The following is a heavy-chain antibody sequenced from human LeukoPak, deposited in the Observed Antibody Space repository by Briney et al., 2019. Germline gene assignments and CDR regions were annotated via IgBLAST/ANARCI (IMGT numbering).Heavy chain of an antibody. D-gene: IGHD6-19*01. CDR1: GYTFTGSY. CDR2: MNSNSGDT. CDR3: ARQYSSGSPLFDY. J-gene: IGHJ4*02. V-gene: IGHV1-2*02. Sequence: ASVKVSCKTSGYTFTGSYIHWVRQAPGQGLEWVGWMNSNSGDTNYAPKFRGRVTMTRDTSIGTAYMELSSLTSDDTALYYCARQYSSGSPLFDYWGQGTLVTVSS.